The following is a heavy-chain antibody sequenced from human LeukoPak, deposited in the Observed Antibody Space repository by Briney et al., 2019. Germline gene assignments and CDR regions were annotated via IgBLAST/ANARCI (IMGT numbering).Heavy chain of an antibody. CDR1: GVSSSSSSYY. V-gene: IGHV4-39*07. Sequence: SETLSLTCTVSGVSSSSSSYYWGWIRQPPGKGLEWIGSIYYSGSTYYNPSLKSRVTISVDTSKNQFSLKLSSVTAADTAVYYCARDQVAEHIAAAGLDYWGQGTLVTVSS. D-gene: IGHD6-13*01. CDR2: IYYSGST. CDR3: ARDQVAEHIAAAGLDY. J-gene: IGHJ4*02.